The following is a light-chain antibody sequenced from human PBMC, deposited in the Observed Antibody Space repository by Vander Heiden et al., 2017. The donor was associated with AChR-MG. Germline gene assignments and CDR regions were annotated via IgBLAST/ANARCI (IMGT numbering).Light chain of an antibody. J-gene: IGLJ3*02. V-gene: IGLV1-40*01. CDR2: SNT. Sequence: QTVTISCSGTDSNIGAGYAVHWYQQLPGRAPKVLIFSNTDRPSGVPDRFFCCRSANYASPPTFGLHVEDEALYYCHSSDRRLSVWVFGGGTKLNVL. CDR1: DSNIGAGYA. CDR3: HSSDRRLSVWV.